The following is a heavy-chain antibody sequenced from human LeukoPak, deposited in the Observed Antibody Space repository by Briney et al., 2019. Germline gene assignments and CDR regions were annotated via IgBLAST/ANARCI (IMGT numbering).Heavy chain of an antibody. D-gene: IGHD6-19*01. J-gene: IGHJ4*02. CDR3: ARDQGSGWWSFDY. Sequence: PGGSLRLSRAASEFSFSTSWMSWVRQAPGKGLEWVANIKADGSDTYYGDSVKGRFIISRDNAKNSLYLQMNRLRAEDSAVYFCARDQGSGWWSFDYWGRGTLVTVSS. V-gene: IGHV3-7*03. CDR2: IKADGSDT. CDR1: EFSFSTSW.